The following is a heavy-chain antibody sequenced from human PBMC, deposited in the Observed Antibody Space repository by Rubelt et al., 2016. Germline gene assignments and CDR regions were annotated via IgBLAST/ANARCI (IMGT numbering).Heavy chain of an antibody. Sequence: QVQLVESGGGVVQPGRSLRLSCAASGFTFGSYAMHWVRQAPGKGLEWVAVISYDGSNKYYADSVKVRFTISRDNSKNTLYLQMNSLGAEDTAVYYCARAGVTTADAFDIWGQGTMVTVSS. CDR2: ISYDGSNK. D-gene: IGHD4-11*01. CDR1: GFTFGSYA. V-gene: IGHV3-30*04. J-gene: IGHJ3*02. CDR3: ARAGVTTADAFDI.